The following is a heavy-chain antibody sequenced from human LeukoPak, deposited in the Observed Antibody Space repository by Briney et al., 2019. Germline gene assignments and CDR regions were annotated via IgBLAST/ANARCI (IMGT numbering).Heavy chain of an antibody. CDR2: IYYSGST. J-gene: IGHJ6*02. V-gene: IGHV4-39*07. D-gene: IGHD3-22*01. CDR3: ARAQYYYDSSGYYLRKSFYYYYGMDV. Sequence: SETLSLTCTVSGGSISSSSYYWGWIRQPPGKGLEWIGSIYYSGSTYYNPSLKSRVTISVDTSKNQFSLKLSSVTAADTAVYYCARAQYYYDSSGYYLRKSFYYYYGMDVWGQGTTVTVSS. CDR1: GGSISSSSYY.